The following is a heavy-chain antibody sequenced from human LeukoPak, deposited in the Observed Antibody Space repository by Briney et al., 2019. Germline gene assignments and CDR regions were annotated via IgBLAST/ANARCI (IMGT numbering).Heavy chain of an antibody. Sequence: SETLSLTCAVSGGSISSSNWRSWVRQPPGKGLEWIGEIYHSGSTNYNPSLKSRVTISVDKSKNQFSLKLSSVTAADTAVYYCARDPRIAVAGQNLHYYYYGMDVWGQGTTVTVSS. D-gene: IGHD6-19*01. CDR1: GGSISSSNW. J-gene: IGHJ6*02. V-gene: IGHV4-4*02. CDR2: IYHSGST. CDR3: ARDPRIAVAGQNLHYYYYGMDV.